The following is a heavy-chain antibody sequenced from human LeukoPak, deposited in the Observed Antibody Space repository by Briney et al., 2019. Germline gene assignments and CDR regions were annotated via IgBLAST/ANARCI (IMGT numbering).Heavy chain of an antibody. V-gene: IGHV4-59*01. CDR2: IYYSGST. J-gene: IGHJ1*01. CDR1: AGSTSSYY. CDR3: ARGSTSDPYFQR. Sequence: SETLSLTCTVSAGSTSSYYWSWIRQPPGKGLEWIGYIYYSGSTNYKPSLKSRVTISVDTSKNQFSLKLSTVTSMATAVYYCARGSTSDPYFQRWGQGTLVTVSS. D-gene: IGHD3-10*01.